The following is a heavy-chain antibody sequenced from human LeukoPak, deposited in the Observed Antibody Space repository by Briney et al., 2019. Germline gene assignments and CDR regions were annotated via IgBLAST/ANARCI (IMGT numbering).Heavy chain of an antibody. CDR2: IYYSGST. CDR3: ARRGYDFWSGYQNWFDP. Sequence: PSQTLSLTCTVSGGSISSGGYYWGWIRQPPGKGLEWIGSIYYSGSTYYNPSLKSRVTISVDTSKNQFSLKLSSVTAADTAVYYCARRGYDFWSGYQNWFDPWGQGTLVTVSS. J-gene: IGHJ5*02. CDR1: GGSISSGGYY. D-gene: IGHD3-3*01. V-gene: IGHV4-39*01.